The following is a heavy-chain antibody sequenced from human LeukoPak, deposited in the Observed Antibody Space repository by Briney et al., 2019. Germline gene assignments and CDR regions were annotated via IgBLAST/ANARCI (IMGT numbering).Heavy chain of an antibody. V-gene: IGHV1-69*06. J-gene: IGHJ4*02. Sequence: ASVKVSCKASGGTFSSYAISWVRQAPGQGLEWMGGIIPIFGTANYAQKFQGRVTITADKSTSTAYMELSSLRSEDTAVYYCASLYVWGSYPKPHLDYWGQGTLVTVSS. CDR2: IIPIFGTA. D-gene: IGHD3-16*02. CDR3: ASLYVWGSYPKPHLDY. CDR1: GGTFSSYA.